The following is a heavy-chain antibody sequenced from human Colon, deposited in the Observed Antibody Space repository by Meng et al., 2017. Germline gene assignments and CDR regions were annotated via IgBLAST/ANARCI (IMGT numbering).Heavy chain of an antibody. J-gene: IGHJ4*02. CDR1: GFTFSSYE. D-gene: IGHD3-22*01. CDR3: ARVDYSDSSGLGY. Sequence: GESLKISCAASGFTFSSYEMNWVRQAPGKGLEWVSYISSSGGTIYYADSVKGRFTISRDNAKKSMYLQMNSLRAEDTAVYYCARVDYSDSSGLGYWGQGTRVTVSS. CDR2: ISSSGGTI. V-gene: IGHV3-48*03.